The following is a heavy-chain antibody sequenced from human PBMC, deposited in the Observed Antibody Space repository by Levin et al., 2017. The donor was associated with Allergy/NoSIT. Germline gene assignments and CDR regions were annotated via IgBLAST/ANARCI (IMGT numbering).Heavy chain of an antibody. V-gene: IGHV3-33*01. D-gene: IGHD2-2*01. CDR2: IWYDGSNK. CDR3: ARDDCSSTSCYENDAFDI. CDR1: GFTFSSYG. J-gene: IGHJ3*02. Sequence: LSLTCAASGFTFSSYGMHWVRQAPGKGLEWVAVIWYDGSNKYYADSVKGRFTISRDNSKNTLYLQMNSLRAEDTAVYYCARDDCSSTSCYENDAFDIWGQGTMVTVSS.